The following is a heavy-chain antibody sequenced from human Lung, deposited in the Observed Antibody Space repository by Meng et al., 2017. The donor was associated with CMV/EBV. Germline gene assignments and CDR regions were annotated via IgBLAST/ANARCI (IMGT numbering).Heavy chain of an antibody. Sequence: ASVKVSXKAFGYTFTGYYMHWVRQAPGQGLEWMGWINPSSGDTNFAQTFQGRVTMTRDASISTAYMELSSLRSDDTAVYYCARPPTQHYDSPRYPYSYYDMDVWGQGTTVTVSS. J-gene: IGHJ6*02. CDR2: INPSSGDT. CDR1: GYTFTGYY. V-gene: IGHV1-2*02. CDR3: ARPPTQHYDSPRYPYSYYDMDV. D-gene: IGHD3-22*01.